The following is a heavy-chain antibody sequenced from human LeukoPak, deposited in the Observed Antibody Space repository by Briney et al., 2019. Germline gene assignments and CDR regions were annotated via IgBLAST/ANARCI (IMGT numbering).Heavy chain of an antibody. D-gene: IGHD2-21*01. Sequence: GGSLRLSCAASGFTFSSSSMNWVRQAPGKGLEWVSSISSSSSYIYYADSLKGRFTISRDNAKNSLYLQMNSLGAEDTAVFNCAGGCGGDCGYSSPGWFDPWGQGTLVSVSS. CDR1: GFTFSSSS. CDR3: AGGCGGDCGYSSPGWFDP. CDR2: ISSSSSYI. J-gene: IGHJ5*02. V-gene: IGHV3-21*01.